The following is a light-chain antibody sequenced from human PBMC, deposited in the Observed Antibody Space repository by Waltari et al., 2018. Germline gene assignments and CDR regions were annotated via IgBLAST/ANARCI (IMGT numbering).Light chain of an antibody. CDR2: HAS. CDR1: QTIGFS. Sequence: TVVTKSPATLSVSPGERATISCRTSQTIGFSLAWYQQKPGQAPMLLIYHASTRATGIPDRFSGSGSESDFTLTISSLQSEDVAVYYCQQYNNWPPGTFGQGTKVEI. V-gene: IGKV3-15*01. J-gene: IGKJ1*01. CDR3: QQYNNWPPGT.